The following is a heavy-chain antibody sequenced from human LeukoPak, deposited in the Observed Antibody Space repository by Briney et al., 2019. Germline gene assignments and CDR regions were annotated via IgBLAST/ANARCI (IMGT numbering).Heavy chain of an antibody. CDR3: AKDLGVVATMNFDY. D-gene: IGHD5-12*01. CDR2: ISYDGSNK. V-gene: IGHV3-30*18. J-gene: IGHJ4*02. Sequence: GRSLRLSCAASGFTFSSYGMHWVRQAPGKGLEWVAVISYDGSNKYYADSVKGRFTISRDNSKNPLYLQMNSLRAEDTAVYYCAKDLGVVATMNFDYWGQGTLVTVSS. CDR1: GFTFSSYG.